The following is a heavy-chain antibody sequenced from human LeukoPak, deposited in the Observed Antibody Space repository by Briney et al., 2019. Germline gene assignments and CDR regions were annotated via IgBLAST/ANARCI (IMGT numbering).Heavy chain of an antibody. CDR1: GFTFSSYE. CDR2: ISASGTGT. Sequence: GGSLRLSCVASGFTFSSYEMNWVRQAPGNGLELISYISASGTGTHYADSVKGRFTVSRDNAKNSVYLQVNIPRAEDTAVYYCAREEYYHLNTGSHDAFDLWGQGTMVTVSS. J-gene: IGHJ3*01. CDR3: AREEYYHLNTGSHDAFDL. D-gene: IGHD2-2*01. V-gene: IGHV3-48*03.